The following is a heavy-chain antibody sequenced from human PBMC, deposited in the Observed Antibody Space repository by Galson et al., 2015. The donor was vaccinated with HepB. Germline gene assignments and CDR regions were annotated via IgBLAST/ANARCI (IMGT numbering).Heavy chain of an antibody. D-gene: IGHD7-27*01. CDR1: GYSFTSYW. CDR3: ASPLTGDVSDI. V-gene: IGHV5-51*01. Sequence: KISCKASGYSFTSYWIAWVRQMPGKGLEWMGIIYPGDSDTRYSPSFQGQVTISADKSITTAYLQWSSLKASDTAIYYCASPLTGDVSDIWGQGTMVTVSS. CDR2: IYPGDSDT. J-gene: IGHJ3*02.